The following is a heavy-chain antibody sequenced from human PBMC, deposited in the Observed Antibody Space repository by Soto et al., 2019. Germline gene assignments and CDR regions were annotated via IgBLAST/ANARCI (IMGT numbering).Heavy chain of an antibody. CDR3: VAGSPFEY. J-gene: IGHJ4*02. V-gene: IGHV3-15*05. CDR2: VKSKSEGGTT. D-gene: IGHD2-21*01. Sequence: WWSLRLSCSASVFIFRDAWISWFRQAPGKGLEWIGRVKSKSEGGTTDYAALVKGRFTVSRDDSINTVSLQMDSLKMEDTAVYFCVAGSPFEYWGQGTLVTVSS. CDR1: VFIFRDAW.